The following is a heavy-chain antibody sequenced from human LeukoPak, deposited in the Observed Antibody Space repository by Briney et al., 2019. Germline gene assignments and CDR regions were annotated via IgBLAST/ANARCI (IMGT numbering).Heavy chain of an antibody. Sequence: GGSLRLSCAASGFTFSSYAMSWLRQAPGKGLEWVSGISGSGGSAYYADSVKGRFTISRDNPKNTLYLQMNSLRAEDTAVYYCAKDLSYRGVFDYWGQGTLVTVSS. D-gene: IGHD3-10*01. CDR2: ISGSGGSA. CDR1: GFTFSSYA. J-gene: IGHJ4*02. V-gene: IGHV3-23*01. CDR3: AKDLSYRGVFDY.